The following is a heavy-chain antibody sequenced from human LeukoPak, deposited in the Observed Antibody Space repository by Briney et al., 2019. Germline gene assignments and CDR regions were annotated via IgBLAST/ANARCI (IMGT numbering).Heavy chain of an antibody. J-gene: IGHJ4*02. CDR1: GGSFSGYY. CDR3: ARRYYGSGSSIDY. Sequence: SETLSLTCAVYGGSFSGYYWSWIRQPPGKGLEWIGEINHSGSTNYNPSLKSRVTISVDTSKNQFSLKLSSVTAADTAVYCCARRYYGSGSSIDYWGQGTLVTVSS. CDR2: INHSGST. D-gene: IGHD3-10*01. V-gene: IGHV4-34*01.